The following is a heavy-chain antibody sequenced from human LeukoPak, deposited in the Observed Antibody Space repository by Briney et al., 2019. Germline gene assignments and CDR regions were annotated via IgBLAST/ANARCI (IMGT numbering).Heavy chain of an antibody. CDR3: ARDRIAAPIWQKEFDY. CDR2: ISYDGSNK. D-gene: IGHD6-6*01. V-gene: IGHV3-30-3*01. Sequence: GGSLRLSCVASGFTFSRYAMHWVRPAPGKGLEGAAVISYDGSNKYYADSVKGRFTISRDNYKNTLYLQMSSLRAEDTAVYYCARDRIAAPIWQKEFDYWGQGTLVTVSS. J-gene: IGHJ4*02. CDR1: GFTFSRYA.